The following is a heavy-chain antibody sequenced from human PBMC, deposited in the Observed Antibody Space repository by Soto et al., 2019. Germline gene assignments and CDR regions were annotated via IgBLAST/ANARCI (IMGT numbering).Heavy chain of an antibody. CDR2: IWYDGSNK. D-gene: IGHD5-18*01. J-gene: IGHJ6*02. Sequence: QVQLVESGGGVVQPGRSLRLSCAASGFTFSSYGMHWVRQAPGKGLEWVAVIWYDGSNKYYADSVKGRFTISRDNSKNTLYLQMNNLRAEDTAVYYCARWVGYGYYYYYGMDVWGQGTTVTVSS. CDR1: GFTFSSYG. V-gene: IGHV3-33*01. CDR3: ARWVGYGYYYYYGMDV.